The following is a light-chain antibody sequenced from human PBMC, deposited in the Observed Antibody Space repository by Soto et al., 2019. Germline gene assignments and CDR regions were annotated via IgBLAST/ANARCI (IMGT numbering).Light chain of an antibody. V-gene: IGLV4-69*01. CDR2: LNSDGSH. Sequence: QPVLTQSPSASASLGASVKVTCTLSSGHSTYAIAWHQQQPEKGPRFLMRLNSDGSHNKGDGIPDRFSGYSSGAERYLTISSLQPEDEADYYCQTWGTGIRVFGGGTQLTVL. CDR1: SGHSTYA. CDR3: QTWGTGIRV. J-gene: IGLJ3*02.